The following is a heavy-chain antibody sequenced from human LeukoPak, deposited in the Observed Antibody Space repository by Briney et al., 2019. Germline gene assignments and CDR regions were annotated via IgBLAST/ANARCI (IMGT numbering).Heavy chain of an antibody. V-gene: IGHV3-30*02. CDR1: GFTFSSYG. D-gene: IGHD4-23*01. Sequence: GGSLRLSCAASGFTFSSYGMHWIRQAPGKGLEWVAFIRYDGSNKYYADSVKGRFTISRDNSKNTLYLQMNSLRAEDTAVYYCAKGTTVVTLYYFDYWGQGTLVTVSS. CDR2: IRYDGSNK. CDR3: AKGTTVVTLYYFDY. J-gene: IGHJ4*02.